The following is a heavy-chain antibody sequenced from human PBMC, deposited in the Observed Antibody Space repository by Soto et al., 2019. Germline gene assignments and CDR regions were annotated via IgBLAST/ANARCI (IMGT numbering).Heavy chain of an antibody. D-gene: IGHD1-26*01. CDR2: ISPHNAKT. Sequence: QAQLVQSGPEVKEPGASVKVSCKASGYTFSSRGIYWVRQAPGQGLEWMGWISPHNAKTHYAQSLQGRVTPTTDTSTSTADMDLRSLRSDDTAVYYCVREAGYYDWYFALWGRGSPVTVYS. CDR1: GYTFSSRG. CDR3: VREAGYYDWYFAL. V-gene: IGHV1-18*01. J-gene: IGHJ2*01.